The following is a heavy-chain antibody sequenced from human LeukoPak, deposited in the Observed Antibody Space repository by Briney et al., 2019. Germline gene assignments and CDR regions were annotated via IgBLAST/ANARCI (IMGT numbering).Heavy chain of an antibody. CDR2: IYYSGST. J-gene: IGHJ4*02. V-gene: IGHV4-59*08. CDR1: GGSISSYY. D-gene: IGHD6-13*01. CDR3: ARHLRGEQQLSGFDY. Sequence: SSETLSLTCTVSGGSISSYYWSWIRQPPGKGLEWIGYIYYSGSTKYNPSLRSRATISADTSKNQFSLKLSSVTAADTAVYYCARHLRGEQQLSGFDYWGQGTPVTVSS.